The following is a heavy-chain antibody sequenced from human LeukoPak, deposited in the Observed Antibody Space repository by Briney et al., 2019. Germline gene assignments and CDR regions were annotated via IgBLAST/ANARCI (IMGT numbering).Heavy chain of an antibody. D-gene: IGHD5-24*01. V-gene: IGHV3-23*01. J-gene: IGHJ4*02. CDR3: AKDDRWLQFCC. Sequence: GGSLRLSCAASGFPLSSYAMSWVRQASGKGLEWVSATSSSDPGTYYADSVRGRFTISRDNSRNTVYLQMNSLRAEDTAVYYCAKDDRWLQFCCWGQGTLVTVSA. CDR2: TSSSDPGT. CDR1: GFPLSSYA.